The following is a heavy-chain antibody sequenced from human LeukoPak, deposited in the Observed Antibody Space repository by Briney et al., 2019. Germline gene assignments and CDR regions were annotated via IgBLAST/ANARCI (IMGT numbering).Heavy chain of an antibody. Sequence: SETLSLTCAVYGGSFSGYYWSWIRQPPGKGLEWIGEINHSGSTNYNPSLKSRVTISVDTSKNQFSLKLSSVTAADTAVYYCATTPQRGYSYGWGTDAFDIWGQGTMVTVSS. CDR2: INHSGST. V-gene: IGHV4-34*01. J-gene: IGHJ3*02. CDR1: GGSFSGYY. D-gene: IGHD5-18*01. CDR3: ATTPQRGYSYGWGTDAFDI.